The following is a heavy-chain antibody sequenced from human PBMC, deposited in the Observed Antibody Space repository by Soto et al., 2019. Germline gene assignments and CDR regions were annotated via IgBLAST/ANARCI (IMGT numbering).Heavy chain of an antibody. V-gene: IGHV4-34*01. Sequence: SGTLSLTCAVYCWSFPGYYRGWIRQPPGKGLEWIGEINHSGSTNYNPSLKSRVTISVDTSKNQFSLKLSSVTAADTAVYYCAVYSGYEYFYYYYGMDVWGQGTTVT. D-gene: IGHD5-12*01. CDR2: INHSGST. CDR1: CWSFPGYY. J-gene: IGHJ6*02. CDR3: AVYSGYEYFYYYYGMDV.